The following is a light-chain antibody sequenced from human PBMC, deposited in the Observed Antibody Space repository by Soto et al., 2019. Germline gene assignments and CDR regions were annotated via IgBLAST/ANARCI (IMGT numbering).Light chain of an antibody. J-gene: IGKJ5*01. Sequence: IVVTQSPATLSVSPGERATLSCRASQSFXSNLDWYEQKPGQAPRLLIXGASTRATGIPARFIGSGSGREFTLTISSLQSEDFAVYYCQQFNNWPTITVGQGTRLEI. V-gene: IGKV3-15*01. CDR1: QSFXSN. CDR2: GAS. CDR3: QQFNNWPTIT.